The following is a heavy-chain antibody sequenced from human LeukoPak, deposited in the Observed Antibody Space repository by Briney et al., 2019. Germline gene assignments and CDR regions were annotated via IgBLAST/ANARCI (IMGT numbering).Heavy chain of an antibody. D-gene: IGHD4-17*01. J-gene: IGHJ5*02. CDR1: GGSISSYY. V-gene: IGHV4-59*01. CDR3: ARLLTTVTPYNWFDP. CDR2: IYYSGST. Sequence: SETLSLTCTVSGGSISSYYWSWIRQPPGKGLEWIGYIYYSGSTNYNPSLKSRVTISVDTSKNQFPLKLSSVTAADTAVYYCARLLTTVTPYNWFDPWGQGTLVTVSS.